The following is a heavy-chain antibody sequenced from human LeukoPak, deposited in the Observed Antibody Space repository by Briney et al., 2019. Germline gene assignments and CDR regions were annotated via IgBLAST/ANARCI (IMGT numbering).Heavy chain of an antibody. D-gene: IGHD3-3*01. CDR2: IYHSGST. CDR3: ARQGYDFWSGYSPFDY. J-gene: IGHJ4*02. CDR1: GYSISSGYY. Sequence: SETLSLTCAVSGYSISSGYYWGWIRPPPGKGLEWIGSIYHSGSTYYNPPLKSRVTISVDTSKNQFSLKLSSVTAADTAVYYCARQGYDFWSGYSPFDYWGQGTLVTVSS. V-gene: IGHV4-38-2*01.